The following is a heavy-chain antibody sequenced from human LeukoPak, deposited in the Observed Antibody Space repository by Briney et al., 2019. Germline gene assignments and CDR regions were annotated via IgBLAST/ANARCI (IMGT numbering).Heavy chain of an antibody. CDR3: AKGGITMIVVVIQYYFDY. Sequence: GGSLRLSCAASGFTFSSYAMSWVRQAPGKGLEWVSAISGSGGSTYYADSVKGRFTISRDNSKNTLYLQMNSLRAEHTPVYYCAKGGITMIVVVIQYYFDYWGQGTLVTVSS. CDR1: GFTFSSYA. D-gene: IGHD3-22*01. J-gene: IGHJ4*02. CDR2: ISGSGGST. V-gene: IGHV3-23*01.